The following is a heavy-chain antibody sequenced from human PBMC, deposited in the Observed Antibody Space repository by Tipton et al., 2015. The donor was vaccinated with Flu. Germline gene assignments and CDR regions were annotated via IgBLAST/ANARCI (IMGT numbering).Heavy chain of an antibody. CDR2: IYYSGTT. CDR1: GASISSGGYY. Sequence: TLSLTCSVSGASISSGGYYWTWIRQLPGKGLEWIGHIYYSGTTLYNPSLKSRLTISIDTSKNQFSLNLNSMTVADTAVYFCARDGRPYCDTTGCHSPHVFDIWGQGTMVTVYS. D-gene: IGHD2-2*02. CDR3: ARDGRPYCDTTGCHSPHVFDI. V-gene: IGHV4-31*03. J-gene: IGHJ3*02.